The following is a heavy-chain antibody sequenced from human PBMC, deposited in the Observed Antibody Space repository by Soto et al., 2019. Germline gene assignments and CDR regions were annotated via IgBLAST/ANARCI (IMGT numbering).Heavy chain of an antibody. CDR1: GYIFTSYW. J-gene: IGHJ6*02. Sequence: GESLKISCKGSGYIFTSYWIGWVRQIGGKGLEWMGINNPNTSDTRNIPSIQGMVTITSEKTISTAYLQWSSLKASDTAMYYCARLSSIAVTYGMDVWGQGTTVTVSS. CDR3: ARLSSIAVTYGMDV. V-gene: IGHV5-51*01. CDR2: NNPNTSDT. D-gene: IGHD6-19*01.